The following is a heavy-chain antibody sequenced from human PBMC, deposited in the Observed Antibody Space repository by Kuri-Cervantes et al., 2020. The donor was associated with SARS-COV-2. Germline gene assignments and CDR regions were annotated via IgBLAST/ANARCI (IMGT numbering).Heavy chain of an antibody. V-gene: IGHV4-31*02. CDR3: ARDLVGGTYDASDI. CDR1: GGSINSGGYY. Sequence: SCTVSGGSINSGGYYWSWIRQHPGKGLEWIGHIYYSGSTSYNPSLKSRVIISLDKSKNHFSLKLSSLTAADTAVYYCARDLVGGTYDASDIWGQGTVVTVSS. J-gene: IGHJ3*02. CDR2: IYYSGST. D-gene: IGHD1-26*01.